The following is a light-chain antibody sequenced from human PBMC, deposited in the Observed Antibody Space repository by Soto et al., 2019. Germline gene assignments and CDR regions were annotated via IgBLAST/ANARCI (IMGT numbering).Light chain of an antibody. V-gene: IGKV3-20*01. CDR3: QQYGSSGT. Sequence: EIVMTQSPATLSVSPGEGATLSCRASQSLSSSLAWYQQKPGQAPRLLIYGASNRATGIPDRFSGSGSGTDFTLTISRLEPEDFAVYYCQQYGSSGTFGQGTKVDTK. J-gene: IGKJ1*01. CDR1: QSLSSS. CDR2: GAS.